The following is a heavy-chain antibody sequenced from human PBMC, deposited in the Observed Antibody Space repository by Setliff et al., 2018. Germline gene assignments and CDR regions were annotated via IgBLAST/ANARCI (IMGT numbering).Heavy chain of an antibody. V-gene: IGHV4-39*02. Sequence: SETLSLTCSVSGDSISSSSYYWGWIRQPPGKGLEWIGSINYSGITYYSPSLKSRVIVSVDTSKNQFSLKLTSMTAADTAVYFCAREGRSSTRGWYMDAWGKGTSVTVSS. CDR2: INYSGIT. J-gene: IGHJ6*03. D-gene: IGHD2-2*01. CDR3: AREGRSSTRGWYMDA. CDR1: GDSISSSSYY.